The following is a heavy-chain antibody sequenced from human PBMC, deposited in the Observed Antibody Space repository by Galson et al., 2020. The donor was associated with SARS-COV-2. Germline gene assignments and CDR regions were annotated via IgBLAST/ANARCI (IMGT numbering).Heavy chain of an antibody. CDR3: ASQVWGPPHGFDP. V-gene: IGHV4-61*01. Sequence: SETLSLTCTVSGGSVSSSSNYWTWIRQSPGKGLVWIGYILYSGSTRYNPSLKSRVTLLVDTSKNQLSLKLRSVTAADTAVYYCASQVWGPPHGFDPWGQGILVTVSS. D-gene: IGHD3-16*01. CDR2: ILYSGST. CDR1: GGSVSSSSNY. J-gene: IGHJ5*02.